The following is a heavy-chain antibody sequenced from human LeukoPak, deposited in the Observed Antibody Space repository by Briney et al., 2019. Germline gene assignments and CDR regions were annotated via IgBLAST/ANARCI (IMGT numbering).Heavy chain of an antibody. D-gene: IGHD3-22*01. V-gene: IGHV3-30*04. J-gene: IGHJ4*02. CDR3: ARGGGTMIVVSSHGGFDY. CDR1: GFTFSSYA. Sequence: GRSLRLSCAASGFTFSSYAMHWVRQAPGKGLEWVAVISYDGSNKYYADSAKGRFTISRDNSKNTLYLQMNSLRAEDTAVYYCARGGGTMIVVSSHGGFDYWGQGTLVTVSS. CDR2: ISYDGSNK.